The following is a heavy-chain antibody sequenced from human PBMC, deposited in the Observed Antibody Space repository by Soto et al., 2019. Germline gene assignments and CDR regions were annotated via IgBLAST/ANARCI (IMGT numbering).Heavy chain of an antibody. CDR3: ASEPRLGHSGYQRYFQL. CDR2: ISYDGSNK. Sequence: GGSLRLSCAASGFTFGSYAMHWVRQAPGKGLEWVALISYDGSNKYYADSVKGRFTISRDSSKNTLYLQMNSLRAEDTAVYYCASEPRLGHSGYQRYFQLWGKGTLVTVSS. V-gene: IGHV3-30-3*01. J-gene: IGHJ1*01. CDR1: GFTFGSYA. D-gene: IGHD3-22*01.